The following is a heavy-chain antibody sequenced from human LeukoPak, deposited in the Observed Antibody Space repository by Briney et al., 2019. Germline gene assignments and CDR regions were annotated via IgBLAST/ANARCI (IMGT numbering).Heavy chain of an antibody. CDR3: AVHSGSYYAAFDY. CDR2: VIPIFGTA. CDR1: LGTFISYA. V-gene: IGHV1-69*13. J-gene: IGHJ4*02. D-gene: IGHD1-26*01. Sequence: SVTVSCMASLGTFISYALRWVRQAPGQGLDWMGGVIPIFGTANYAQKFQGRVTIAADESTSTAYMELSSLRSEDTAVYYCAVHSGSYYAAFDYWGQGTLVTVSS.